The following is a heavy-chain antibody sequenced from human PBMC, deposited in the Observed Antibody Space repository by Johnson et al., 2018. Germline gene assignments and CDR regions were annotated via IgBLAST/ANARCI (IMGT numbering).Heavy chain of an antibody. J-gene: IGHJ6*03. Sequence: VQLVESGGGLVQPGGSVRLSCAASGFTFSSYAMSWVRQAPGKGLEWVSGISGSGGSTYYAESVTGRFTISRDNSKNTHYLQMNSLRAEDTAVYYWAKGFGGGYYSYYYMDVWGKGTTVTVSS. CDR1: GFTFSSYA. CDR3: AKGFGGGYYSYYYMDV. D-gene: IGHD2-15*01. V-gene: IGHV3-23*04. CDR2: ISGSGGST.